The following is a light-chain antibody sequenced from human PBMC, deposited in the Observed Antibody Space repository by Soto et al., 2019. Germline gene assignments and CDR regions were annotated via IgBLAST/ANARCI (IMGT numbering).Light chain of an antibody. CDR1: SSNIGSNY. J-gene: IGLJ2*01. Sequence: QTVLTQAASASGTPGQRVTISCSGSSSNIGSNYVYWYQQLPGTAPKLLIYSDDQRPSGVPDRFAGSKSGTSASLAISGLRSEDEAHYYCAAWDDSLRGLLFGGGTKVTVL. V-gene: IGLV1-47*02. CDR2: SDD. CDR3: AAWDDSLRGLL.